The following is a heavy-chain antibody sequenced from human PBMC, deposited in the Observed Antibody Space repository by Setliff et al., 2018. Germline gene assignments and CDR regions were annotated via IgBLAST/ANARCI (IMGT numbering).Heavy chain of an antibody. CDR3: ARWTTMGHTPYFDY. D-gene: IGHD1-1*01. CDR2: IWDDGGNK. J-gene: IGHJ4*02. V-gene: IGHV3-33*08. CDR1: GFTFSSYR. Sequence: LRLSCAASGFTFSSYRMHWVRQAPGKGLEWVAVIWDDGGNKYHADSVKGRFTISRDNSKNTLYLQMNSLRGEDTAMYYCARWTTMGHTPYFDYWGQGSLVTVSS.